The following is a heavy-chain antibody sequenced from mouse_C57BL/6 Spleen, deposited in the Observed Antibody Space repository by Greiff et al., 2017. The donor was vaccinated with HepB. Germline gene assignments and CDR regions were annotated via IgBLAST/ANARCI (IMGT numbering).Heavy chain of an antibody. CDR2: IYPRSGNT. V-gene: IGHV1-81*01. CDR1: GYTFTSYG. CDR3: ARRMEFAY. D-gene: IGHD2-3*01. Sequence: QVQLKESGAELARPGASVKLSCKASGYTFTSYGISWVKQRTGQGLEWIGEIYPRSGNTYYNEKFKGKATLTADKSSSTAYMELRSLTSEDSAVYFCARRMEFAYWGQGTLVTVSA. J-gene: IGHJ3*01.